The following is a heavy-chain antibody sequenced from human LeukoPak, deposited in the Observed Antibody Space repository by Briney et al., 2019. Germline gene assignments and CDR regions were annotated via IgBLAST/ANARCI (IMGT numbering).Heavy chain of an antibody. D-gene: IGHD6-6*01. J-gene: IGHJ4*02. Sequence: ASVKVSCKASGYTFTGYYMHWVRQAPGQGLEWMGWINPNSGGTNYAQKFQGRVTMPRDTSISTAYMELSRLRSDDTAVYYCARCSYSSTSPFFDYWGQGTLVTVSS. CDR1: GYTFTGYY. CDR2: INPNSGGT. V-gene: IGHV1-2*02. CDR3: ARCSYSSTSPFFDY.